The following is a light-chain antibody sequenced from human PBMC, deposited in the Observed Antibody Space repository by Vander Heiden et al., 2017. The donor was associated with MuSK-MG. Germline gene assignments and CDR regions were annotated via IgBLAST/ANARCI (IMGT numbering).Light chain of an antibody. CDR1: SANIGAGFD. J-gene: IGLJ2*01. CDR2: LNI. Sequence: QSVLTQPPSVSGAPGQRVTISCTGSSANIGAGFDVHCYQQLPGTAPNLLIYLNINRPSGVPDRCSGSKSGTSASLAITGLQAEEEAEYYCQSFDTRLGTSVVFGGGTKLTVL. CDR3: QSFDTRLGTSVV. V-gene: IGLV1-40*01.